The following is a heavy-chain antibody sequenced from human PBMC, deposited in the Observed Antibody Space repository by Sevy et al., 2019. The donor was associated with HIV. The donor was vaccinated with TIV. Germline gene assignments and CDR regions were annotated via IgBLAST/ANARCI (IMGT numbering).Heavy chain of an antibody. CDR3: VRHSIKAGRWPRDTYHYYYYMDV. Sequence: ERSLRLSCAASGFTFSSYAMHWVRQAPGKGLEWVAVISYDRSNKYYADSVKGRFTISRVNSKNTLYLQMNSLRAEDTAVYYCVRHSIKAGRWPRDTYHYYYYMDVWGKGTLVLVSS. J-gene: IGHJ6*03. CDR1: GFTFSSYA. CDR2: ISYDRSNK. V-gene: IGHV3-30-3*01. D-gene: IGHD3-3*02.